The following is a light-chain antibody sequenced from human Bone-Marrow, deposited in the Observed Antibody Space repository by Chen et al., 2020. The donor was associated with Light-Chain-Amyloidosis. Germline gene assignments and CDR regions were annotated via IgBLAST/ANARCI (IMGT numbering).Light chain of an antibody. V-gene: IGLV1-44*01. CDR3: AAWDDSLSGPV. CDR2: SNN. Sequence: QSVLTQPPSASGTPGQRVTISCSGSSSNIGTNLVNWYQQLPGMAPKLLIYSNNQRPSGVPDRFSGSKSGTSAYLAISGLQSEDEADYYCAAWDDSLSGPVFGGGTKLTVL. J-gene: IGLJ3*02. CDR1: SSNIGTNL.